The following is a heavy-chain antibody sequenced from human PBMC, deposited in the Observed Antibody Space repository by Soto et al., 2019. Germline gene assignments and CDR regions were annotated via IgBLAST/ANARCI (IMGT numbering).Heavy chain of an antibody. Sequence: PGGALRISCSASGVTFRGYGMHWVRQAPGKGLEWVAVVGDDGRNKYYADSVKGRFTISRDNSKNTLYLQMNSLRAEDTAVYYCARDSAFTDYGMDVWGQGTTVTVSS. CDR3: ARDSAFTDYGMDV. CDR2: VGDDGRNK. V-gene: IGHV3-33*01. D-gene: IGHD1-26*01. CDR1: GVTFRGYG. J-gene: IGHJ6*02.